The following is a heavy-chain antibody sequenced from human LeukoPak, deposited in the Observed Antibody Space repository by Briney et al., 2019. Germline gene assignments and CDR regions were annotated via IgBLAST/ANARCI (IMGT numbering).Heavy chain of an antibody. D-gene: IGHD3-22*01. CDR1: GGSISSSSYY. CDR2: IYYSGSS. J-gene: IGHJ4*02. V-gene: IGHV4-39*02. Sequence: SETLSLTCTVSGGSISSSSYYWGWIRQPPGKGLEWIASIYYSGSSYYNPSLQSRVTISVDTSKNHFSLKLSSVTAADTAVYYCARRGYYYDSSGGSYYFDYWGQGTLVTVSS. CDR3: ARRGYYYDSSGGSYYFDY.